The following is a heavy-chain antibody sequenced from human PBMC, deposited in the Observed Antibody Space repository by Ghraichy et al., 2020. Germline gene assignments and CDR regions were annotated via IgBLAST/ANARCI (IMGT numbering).Heavy chain of an antibody. V-gene: IGHV1-18*04. CDR3: ARDLYYYDSSGYFGY. D-gene: IGHD3-22*01. Sequence: ASVKVSCKASGYTFTSYGISWVRQAPGQGLEWMGWISAYNGNTNYAQKLQGRVTMTTDTSTSTAYMELRSLRSDDTAVYYCARDLYYYDSSGYFGYWGQGTLATVSS. J-gene: IGHJ4*02. CDR2: ISAYNGNT. CDR1: GYTFTSYG.